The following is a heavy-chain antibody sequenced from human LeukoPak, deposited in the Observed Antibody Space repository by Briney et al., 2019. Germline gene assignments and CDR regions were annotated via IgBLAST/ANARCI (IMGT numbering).Heavy chain of an antibody. Sequence: GRSLRLSCAASGFTFDDYAMHWVRQAPGKGLEWVSGISWNSGGIGYADSVKGRFTISRDNAKNSLYLQMNSLRAEDPAVYYCARRAGAYSHPYDYWGQGTLVTVSS. CDR2: ISWNSGGI. CDR1: GFTFDDYA. CDR3: ARRAGAYSHPYDY. D-gene: IGHD4/OR15-4a*01. V-gene: IGHV3-9*01. J-gene: IGHJ4*02.